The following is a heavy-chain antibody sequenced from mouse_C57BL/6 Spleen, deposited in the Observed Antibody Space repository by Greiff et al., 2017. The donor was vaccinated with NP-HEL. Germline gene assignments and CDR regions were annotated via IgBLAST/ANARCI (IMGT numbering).Heavy chain of an antibody. Sequence: QVQLQQPGAELVKPGASVKLSCKASGYTFTSYWMHWVKQRPGQGLEWIGMIHPNSGSTNYNEKFKSKATLTVDKSSSTAYMQLSSLTSEDSAVYYCALAYYYGSSYWYFDVWGTGTTVTVAS. CDR3: ALAYYYGSSYWYFDV. CDR1: GYTFTSYW. V-gene: IGHV1-64*01. J-gene: IGHJ1*03. CDR2: IHPNSGST. D-gene: IGHD1-1*01.